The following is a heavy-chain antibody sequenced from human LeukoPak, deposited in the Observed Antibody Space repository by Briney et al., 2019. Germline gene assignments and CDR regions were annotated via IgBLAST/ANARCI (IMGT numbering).Heavy chain of an antibody. V-gene: IGHV4-4*07. D-gene: IGHD3-3*01. CDR1: GGSISSYY. Sequence: PSETLSLTCTVSGGSISSYYWSWIRQPAGKGLEWIGRIYTSGSTNYNPSLKSRVTISVDTSKNQFSLKLSSVTAADTAVYYCARDQSGARGGYYPTSHYYYYYYMDVWGKGTTVTVSS. CDR3: ARDQSGARGGYYPTSHYYYYYYMDV. CDR2: IYTSGST. J-gene: IGHJ6*03.